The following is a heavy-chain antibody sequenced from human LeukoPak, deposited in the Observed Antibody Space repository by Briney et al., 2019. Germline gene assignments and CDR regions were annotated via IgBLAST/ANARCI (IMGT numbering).Heavy chain of an antibody. V-gene: IGHV3-23*01. Sequence: GGSLRLSCAASGFTFSSYAMSWVRQAPGKGLEWVSAISGSGGSTYYADSVKGRFTISRDNSKNTLYLQMNSLRAEDTAVYYCAKDSSRILLQSDYFDYWGQGTLVTVSS. CDR1: GFTFSSYA. D-gene: IGHD3-22*01. J-gene: IGHJ4*02. CDR2: ISGSGGST. CDR3: AKDSSRILLQSDYFDY.